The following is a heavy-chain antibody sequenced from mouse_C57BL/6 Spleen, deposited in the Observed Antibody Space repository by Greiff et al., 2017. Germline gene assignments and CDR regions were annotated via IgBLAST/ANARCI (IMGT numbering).Heavy chain of an antibody. Sequence: QVHVKQPGAELVKPGASVKLSCKASGYTFTSYWMHWVKQRPGQGLEWIGMIHPNSGSTNYNEKFKSKATLTVDKSSSTAYMQLSSLTSEDSAVYYCAREGYGSPYWYFDVWGTGTTVTVSS. CDR3: AREGYGSPYWYFDV. V-gene: IGHV1-64*01. CDR2: IHPNSGST. CDR1: GYTFTSYW. J-gene: IGHJ1*03. D-gene: IGHD1-1*01.